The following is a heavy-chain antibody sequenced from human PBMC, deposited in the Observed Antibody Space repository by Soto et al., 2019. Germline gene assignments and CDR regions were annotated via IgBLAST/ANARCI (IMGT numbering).Heavy chain of an antibody. CDR3: ARIRGVDYYGSGSYYPNYYYGMDV. CDR1: GGTFSSYA. D-gene: IGHD3-10*01. J-gene: IGHJ6*02. CDR2: IIPIFGTA. Sequence: SVKVSCKASGGTFSSYAISWVRQAPGQGLEWMGGIIPIFGTANYAQKFQGRVTITADESTSTAYMELSSLRSEDTAVYYCARIRGVDYYGSGSYYPNYYYGMDVWGQGTTVTVSS. V-gene: IGHV1-69*13.